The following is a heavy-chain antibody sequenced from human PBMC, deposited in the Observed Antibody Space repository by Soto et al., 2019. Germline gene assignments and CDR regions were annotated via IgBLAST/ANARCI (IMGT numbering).Heavy chain of an antibody. CDR1: GFTFSSYA. J-gene: IGHJ6*03. D-gene: IGHD3-3*01. CDR2: ISGSGGST. CDR3: AKDLVTYYDFWSGYYPMDV. Sequence: GGSLRLSCAASGFTFSSYAMSWVRQAPGKGLEWVSAISGSGGSTYYADSVKGRFTISRDNSKNTLYLQMNSLRAEDTAVYYCAKDLVTYYDFWSGYYPMDVWGKGTTVTVSS. V-gene: IGHV3-23*01.